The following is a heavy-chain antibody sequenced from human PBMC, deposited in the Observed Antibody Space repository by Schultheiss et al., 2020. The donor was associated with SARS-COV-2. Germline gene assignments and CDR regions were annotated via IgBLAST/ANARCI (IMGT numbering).Heavy chain of an antibody. Sequence: ASVKVSCKASGYTFTAYYVHWVRQAPGQGLEWMGWINPNSGGTNYAQKFQGWVTMTRDTSISTAYMELSRLRSDDTAVYYCARDRYDFWSGYVSYWYFDLWGRGTLVTVSS. CDR2: INPNSGGT. CDR3: ARDRYDFWSGYVSYWYFDL. J-gene: IGHJ2*01. V-gene: IGHV1-2*04. D-gene: IGHD3-3*01. CDR1: GYTFTAYY.